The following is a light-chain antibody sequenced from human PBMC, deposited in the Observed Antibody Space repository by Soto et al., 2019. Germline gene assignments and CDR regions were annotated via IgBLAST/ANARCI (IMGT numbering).Light chain of an antibody. J-gene: IGKJ3*01. CDR3: QKYNSAPFT. V-gene: IGKV1-27*01. CDR2: GAS. CDR1: QDISNF. Sequence: DIPMTQSPSSLSAPVGDRVTITCRASQDISNFLVWFQQKPGKVPNLLIYGASTLQSGVPSRFSGSGSGTDFTLTISSLQPEDVATYFCQKYNSAPFTFGPGTTVDIK.